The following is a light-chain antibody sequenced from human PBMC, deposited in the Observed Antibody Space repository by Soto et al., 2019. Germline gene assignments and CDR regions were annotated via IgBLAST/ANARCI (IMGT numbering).Light chain of an antibody. Sequence: QSVLTQPPSASGTPGQTVTISCSGSSSNIGSTVLSWYQQLPGPAPKLLIFDNHQRPSGVPDRFSGPQSGYSASLSISVLQSDDEAYDYCLGWDDILGGVVIGGGTKRTVL. CDR3: LGWDDILGGVV. CDR2: DNH. CDR1: SSNIGSTV. V-gene: IGLV1-44*01. J-gene: IGLJ3*02.